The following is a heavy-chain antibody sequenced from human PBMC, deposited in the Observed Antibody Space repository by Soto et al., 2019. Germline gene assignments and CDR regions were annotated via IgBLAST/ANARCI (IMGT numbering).Heavy chain of an antibody. V-gene: IGHV4-34*01. D-gene: IGHD1-26*01. Sequence: SETLSLTCAVYGGSFSGYYWSWIRQPPGKGLEWIGEINHSGSTNYNPSLKSRVTISVDNAKNSLYLDMSDLRADDTAVYYCAREGWESLLDYWGLGTLVTVSS. J-gene: IGHJ4*02. CDR1: GGSFSGYY. CDR3: AREGWESLLDY. CDR2: INHSGST.